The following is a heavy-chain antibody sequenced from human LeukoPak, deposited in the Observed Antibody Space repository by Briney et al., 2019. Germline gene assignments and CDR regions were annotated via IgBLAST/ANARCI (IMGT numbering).Heavy chain of an antibody. D-gene: IGHD6-19*01. J-gene: IGHJ4*02. CDR1: GSTVSNTG. CDR3: ITDKNSGWFGIFDS. V-gene: IGHV3-15*01. CDR2: IRRKSDGGTT. Sequence: GGSLRLSCGASGSTVSNTGMSWVRQAPGKGLEWVGRIRRKSDGGTTDYAAPVKGRLTISREDSKNTLYLEMNSLNTEDTAVYYCITDKNSGWFGIFDSWGQGTLVTVSS.